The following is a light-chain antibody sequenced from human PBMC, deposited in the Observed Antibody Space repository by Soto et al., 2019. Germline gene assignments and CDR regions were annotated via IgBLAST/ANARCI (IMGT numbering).Light chain of an antibody. CDR3: QQRGAWPRT. J-gene: IGKJ2*01. V-gene: IGKV3-11*01. CDR1: QSVGSF. CDR2: DAS. Sequence: EIVLTQAPATLSLSPGERATLSCRASQSVGSFLAWYRQRPGQAPRLLIYDASNRASGIPARFSGSGSGTDFTLTISSLEPEDFAIYYCQQRGAWPRTFGQGNKLEIK.